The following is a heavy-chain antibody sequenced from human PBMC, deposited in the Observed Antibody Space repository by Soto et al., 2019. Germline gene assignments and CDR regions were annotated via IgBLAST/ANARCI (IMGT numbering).Heavy chain of an antibody. D-gene: IGHD2-21*02. CDR3: AGYCGGDCYSPNDYYYGMDV. Sequence: GGSLRLSCAASGFTFSSYAMHWVRQAPGKGLEYVSAISSNGGSTYYANSVKGRFTISRDNSKNTLYLQMGSLRAEDMAVYYCAGYCGGDCYSPNDYYYGMDVWGQGTTVTVSS. CDR1: GFTFSSYA. J-gene: IGHJ6*02. CDR2: ISSNGGST. V-gene: IGHV3-64*01.